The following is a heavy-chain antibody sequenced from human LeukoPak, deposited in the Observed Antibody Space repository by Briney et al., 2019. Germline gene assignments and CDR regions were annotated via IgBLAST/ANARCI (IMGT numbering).Heavy chain of an antibody. D-gene: IGHD7-27*01. CDR1: GFTVSSNY. J-gene: IGHJ6*03. CDR3: ASQTGDRGYYYYYMDV. Sequence: GGSLRLSCAASGFTVSSNYMSWVRQAPGKGLEWVSVIYSGGSTYYADSVKGRFTISRDNSKNTLYLQMNSLRAEDTAVYYCASQTGDRGYYYYYMDVWGKGTTVTISS. V-gene: IGHV3-66*04. CDR2: IYSGGST.